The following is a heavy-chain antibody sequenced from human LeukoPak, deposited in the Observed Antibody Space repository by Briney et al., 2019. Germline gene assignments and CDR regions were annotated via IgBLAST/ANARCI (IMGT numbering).Heavy chain of an antibody. CDR3: ARGGMGYSHGLHLDWFDP. D-gene: IGHD5-18*01. CDR2: IYTSGST. V-gene: IGHV4-4*07. CDR1: GGSISSYY. Sequence: PSETLSLTCTVSGGSISSYYWSWIRQPAGKGLEWIGRIYTSGSTNYNPSLKSRVTMSVDTSKNQFSLKLSSVTAADTAVYYCARGGMGYSHGLHLDWFDPWGQGTLVTVSS. J-gene: IGHJ5*02.